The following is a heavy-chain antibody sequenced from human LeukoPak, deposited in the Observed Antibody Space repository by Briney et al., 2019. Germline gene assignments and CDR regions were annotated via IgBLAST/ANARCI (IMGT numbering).Heavy chain of an antibody. V-gene: IGHV3-7*03. CDR1: GFPFSSYW. CDR3: AKDKEYGDYVPWFDY. J-gene: IGHJ4*02. Sequence: GGSLRLSCAASGFPFSSYWMSWGRPAPGKGVEWVANIKQDGSEKYYVDSVKGRFTISRDNSKNTLYLQMNSLRAEDTAVYYCAKDKEYGDYVPWFDYWGQGTLVTVSS. CDR2: IKQDGSEK. D-gene: IGHD4-17*01.